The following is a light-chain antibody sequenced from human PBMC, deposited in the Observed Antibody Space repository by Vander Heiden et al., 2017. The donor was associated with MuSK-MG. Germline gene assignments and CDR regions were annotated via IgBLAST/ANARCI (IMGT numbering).Light chain of an antibody. CDR3: ASWDDSLSGPV. J-gene: IGLJ2*01. CDR1: SSNIGGNY. V-gene: IGLV1-47*01. CDR2: MNI. Sequence: QSVLTQPPSASGTPGQRVTISCSGSSSNIGGNYVYWYQQLPGTAPNLLLYMNINRPSGVPDRFSGSKSVTSASLTTIGLRAEAEADYYCASWDDSLSGPVFGGGTKLTVL.